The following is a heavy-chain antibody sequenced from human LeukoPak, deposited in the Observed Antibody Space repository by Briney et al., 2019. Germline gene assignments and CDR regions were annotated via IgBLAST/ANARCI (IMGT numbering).Heavy chain of an antibody. Sequence: SVNVSCKASGGTFSSYAISWVRQAPGQGLEWMGGIIPIFGTANYAQKFQGRVTITADESTSTAYMELSSLRSEDTAVYYCARPHPSTVTTWYLAFDIWGQGTMVTVSS. CDR1: GGTFSSYA. CDR3: ARPHPSTVTTWYLAFDI. J-gene: IGHJ3*02. D-gene: IGHD4-17*01. V-gene: IGHV1-69*13. CDR2: IIPIFGTA.